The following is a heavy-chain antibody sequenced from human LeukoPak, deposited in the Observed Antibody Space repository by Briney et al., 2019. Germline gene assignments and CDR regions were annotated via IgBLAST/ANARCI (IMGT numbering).Heavy chain of an antibody. CDR2: TNPNSGNT. D-gene: IGHD6-13*01. CDR3: ANWPELRSPSSWFYY. Sequence: ASVKVSCKASGYTFTSYDINWVRQATGQGLEWMGWTNPNSGNTGYAQKFQGRVTMTRNSSISTAYMELSSLRPEDTTVYYCANWPELRSPSSWFYYWGQGTLVTVSS. V-gene: IGHV1-8*01. J-gene: IGHJ4*02. CDR1: GYTFTSYD.